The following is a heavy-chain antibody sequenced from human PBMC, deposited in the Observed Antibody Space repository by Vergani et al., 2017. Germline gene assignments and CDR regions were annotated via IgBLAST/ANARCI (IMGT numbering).Heavy chain of an antibody. Sequence: QVQLVQSGAEVKKPGASVKVSCKASGYTFTSYVISWVRQAPGQGLEWMGWINASNGNTNYAQKPQGTVTMTTDTSTSTAYMELRSLRSDDTAVYYCARDPDMVGVPAAPYYYYYYGMDVWGQGTTVTVSS. D-gene: IGHD2-2*01. CDR2: INASNGNT. V-gene: IGHV1-18*04. J-gene: IGHJ6*02. CDR3: ARDPDMVGVPAAPYYYYYYGMDV. CDR1: GYTFTSYV.